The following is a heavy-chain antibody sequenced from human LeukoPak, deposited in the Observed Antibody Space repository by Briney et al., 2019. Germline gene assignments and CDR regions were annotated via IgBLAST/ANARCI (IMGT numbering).Heavy chain of an antibody. D-gene: IGHD1-1*01. CDR2: ISSSGSYI. V-gene: IGHV3-21*01. J-gene: IGHJ4*02. CDR1: GFIFSSYS. CDR3: ARGPGTGWVPDY. Sequence: GGSLRLSCAASGFIFSSYSMNWVRQAPGKGLEWVSSISSSGSYIYYADSVKGRFTISRDNATNSLYLQMNSLRAEDTAVYYCARGPGTGWVPDYWGQGTLVTVSS.